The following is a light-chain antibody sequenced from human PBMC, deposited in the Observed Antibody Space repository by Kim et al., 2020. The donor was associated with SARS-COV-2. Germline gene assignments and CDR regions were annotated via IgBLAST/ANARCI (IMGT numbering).Light chain of an antibody. CDR2: GAY. J-gene: IGKJ4*02. CDR3: QQYYLWPRT. Sequence: VSPGEGVTLSCRASQRINNNLAWYHQKPGQAPRLVIYGAYTRATGIPARFSGSGSGTEFTLTISSLQPEDSAVYYCQQYYLWPRTFGVGTKVDIK. CDR1: QRINNN. V-gene: IGKV3-15*01.